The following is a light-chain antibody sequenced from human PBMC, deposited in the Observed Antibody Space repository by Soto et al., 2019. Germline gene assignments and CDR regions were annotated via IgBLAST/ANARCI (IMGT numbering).Light chain of an antibody. CDR2: GAS. Sequence: EIVMKQSPATLSVSPGERATLSCRASQSVSSNLAWYQQKPGQAPRLLIYGASTSATGIPARFSGSGSGTECTLTTSSLQSEDVAVYSCQQYNTWPTFGQGTKLEIK. J-gene: IGKJ2*01. CDR3: QQYNTWPT. V-gene: IGKV3-15*01. CDR1: QSVSSN.